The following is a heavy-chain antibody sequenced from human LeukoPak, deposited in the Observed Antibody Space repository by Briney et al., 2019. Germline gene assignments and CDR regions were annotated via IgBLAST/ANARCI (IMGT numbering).Heavy chain of an antibody. V-gene: IGHV3-20*04. J-gene: IGHJ5*02. CDR3: ARDPEGAGWFDP. D-gene: IGHD1-14*01. Sequence: GGSLRLSCAASGFTFSSYEMNWVRQAPGKGLEWVSGINWNGDSTGYADSVRGRFTISRDNAKNSLYLQINSLKAEDTAFYYCARDPEGAGWFDPWGQGTLVTVSS. CDR1: GFTFSSYE. CDR2: INWNGDST.